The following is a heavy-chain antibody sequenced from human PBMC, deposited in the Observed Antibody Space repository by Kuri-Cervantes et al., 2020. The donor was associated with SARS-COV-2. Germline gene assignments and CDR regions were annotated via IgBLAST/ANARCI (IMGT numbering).Heavy chain of an antibody. Sequence: ESLKISCAVYGGSFSGYYWSWTRQPPGKGLEWIGEINHSGSTNYNPSLKSRVTISVDTSKNQFSLKLRSVTATDTAVYYCARLFSPWSVVGDYWGQGTPVTVSS. V-gene: IGHV4-34*01. CDR1: GGSFSGYY. J-gene: IGHJ4*02. CDR3: ARLFSPWSVVGDY. CDR2: INHSGST. D-gene: IGHD1-1*01.